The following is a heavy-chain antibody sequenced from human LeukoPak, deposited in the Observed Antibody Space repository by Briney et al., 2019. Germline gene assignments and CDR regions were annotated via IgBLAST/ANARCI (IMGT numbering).Heavy chain of an antibody. CDR3: ASGRQLGY. CDR2: IKEDGSEK. CDR1: GFTFSNYW. D-gene: IGHD6-13*01. J-gene: IGHJ4*02. V-gene: IGHV3-7*01. Sequence: GGSLSLSCAASGFTFSNYWMSWVRQAPGKGLEWVANIKEDGSEKYYVDSVKGRFAISRDNARNSLYLQMNSLRAEDTAVYYCASGRQLGYWGQGTLVTVSS.